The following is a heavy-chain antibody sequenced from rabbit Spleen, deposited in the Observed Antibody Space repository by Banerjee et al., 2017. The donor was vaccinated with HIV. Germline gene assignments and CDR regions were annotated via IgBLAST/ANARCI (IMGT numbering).Heavy chain of an antibody. D-gene: IGHD4-1*01. CDR3: ARDLLGLYSSGWDNYGMDL. CDR1: GFSFSSTDY. J-gene: IGHJ6*01. Sequence: QSLEESGGGLVKPGASLTLTCTASGFSFSSTDYMCWVRQAPGRGLEWLACIYAGSGRFTYYANWAKGRFTISKTSSTTVTLQMTSLTAADTATYFCARDLLGLYSSGWDNYGMDLWGQGTLVTVS. V-gene: IGHV1S40*01. CDR2: IYAGSGRFT.